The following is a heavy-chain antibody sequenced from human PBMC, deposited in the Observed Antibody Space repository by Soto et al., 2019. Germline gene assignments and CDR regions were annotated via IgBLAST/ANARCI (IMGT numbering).Heavy chain of an antibody. J-gene: IGHJ4*02. Sequence: AAVKVSCKVSVYTLTELSMHWVRQAPGKGLEWMGGFDPEDGETIYAQKFQGRVTMTEDTSTDTAYMELSSLRSEDTAVYYCATSLSWNYGGRGYYFDYWGQGTLVTVSS. CDR1: VYTLTELS. CDR3: ATSLSWNYGGRGYYFDY. D-gene: IGHD1-7*01. V-gene: IGHV1-24*01. CDR2: FDPEDGET.